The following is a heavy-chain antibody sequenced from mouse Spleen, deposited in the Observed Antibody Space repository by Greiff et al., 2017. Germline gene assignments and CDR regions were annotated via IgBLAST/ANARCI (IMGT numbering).Heavy chain of an antibody. V-gene: IGHV5-9-3*01. Sequence: EVHLVESGGGLVKPGGSLKLSCAASGFTFSSYAMSWVRQTPEKRLEWVATISSGGSYTYYPDSVKGRFTISRDNAKNTLYLQMSSLRSEDTAMYYCARGDGSWFAYWGQGTLVTVSA. CDR2: ISSGGSYT. D-gene: IGHD2-3*01. CDR3: ARGDGSWFAY. J-gene: IGHJ3*01. CDR1: GFTFSSYA.